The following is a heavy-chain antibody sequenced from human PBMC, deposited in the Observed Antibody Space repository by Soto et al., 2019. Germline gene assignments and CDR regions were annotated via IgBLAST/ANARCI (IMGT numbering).Heavy chain of an antibody. CDR1: GGPISSSSYY. J-gene: IGHJ4*02. Sequence: PSETLSLTCTVSGGPISSSSYYWGWIRQPPGKGLEWIGSIYYSGSTYYNPSLKSRVTISVDRSKNQFSLKLSSVTAADTAVYYCARGINYYDILTGYLLHWGQGTLVTVS. CDR3: ARGINYYDILTGYLLH. CDR2: IYYSGST. D-gene: IGHD3-9*01. V-gene: IGHV4-39*07.